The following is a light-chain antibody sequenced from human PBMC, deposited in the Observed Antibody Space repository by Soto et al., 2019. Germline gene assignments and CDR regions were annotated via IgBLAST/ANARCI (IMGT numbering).Light chain of an antibody. CDR1: TSNIGSNY. Sequence: QSGLTQPPSASGTPGQGVTRACSGSTSNIGSNYVYWYQQLPGTAPKLLIYRNNQRPSGVPDRFSGSKSGTSASLAISGLRSDDEADYFCATWDDSLNGFYVFGTGTKVTVL. V-gene: IGLV1-47*01. CDR2: RNN. CDR3: ATWDDSLNGFYV. J-gene: IGLJ1*01.